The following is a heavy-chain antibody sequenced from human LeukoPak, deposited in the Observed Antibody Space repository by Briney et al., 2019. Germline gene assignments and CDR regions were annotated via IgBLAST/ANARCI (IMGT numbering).Heavy chain of an antibody. Sequence: ASVKVSCKVSGYTLTELSMHWVRQAPGQGLEWMGWISAYTGNTNYAQKLQGRVTMTTDTSTSTAYMKLRSLRSDDTAVYYCARVATTVTTFWFDPWGQGTLVTVSS. V-gene: IGHV1-18*01. CDR2: ISAYTGNT. CDR3: ARVATTVTTFWFDP. J-gene: IGHJ5*02. D-gene: IGHD4-17*01. CDR1: GYTLTELS.